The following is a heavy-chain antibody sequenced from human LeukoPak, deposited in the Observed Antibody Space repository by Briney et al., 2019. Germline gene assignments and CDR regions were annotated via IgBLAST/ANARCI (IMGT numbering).Heavy chain of an antibody. CDR1: GFTFSSYA. CDR3: AKVASADAQARLNY. D-gene: IGHD6-19*01. CDR2: ISGSGGGT. V-gene: IGHV3-23*01. Sequence: GGSLRLSCAASGFTFSSYAMSWVRQAPGKGLEWVSAISGSGGGTYYADSVKDRFTISRDYSNNTLYLQMNSLRADDTAVYYCAKVASADAQARLNYWGQGTLVTVSS. J-gene: IGHJ4*02.